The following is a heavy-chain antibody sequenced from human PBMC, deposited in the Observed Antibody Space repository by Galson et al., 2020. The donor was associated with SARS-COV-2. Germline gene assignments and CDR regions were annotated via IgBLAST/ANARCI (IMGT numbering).Heavy chain of an antibody. Sequence: GESLKISCASSGFTFSSYSMNWARQAPGKGLEWVSSIDSSSSYIYYADSVKGRFTISRDNAKNSLYLQMNSLRAEDTAVYYCAGHAPRSNCDYWGQGTLVTVSS. CDR3: AGHAPRSNCDY. J-gene: IGHJ4*02. CDR1: GFTFSSYS. CDR2: IDSSSSYI. D-gene: IGHD1-26*01. V-gene: IGHV3-21*01.